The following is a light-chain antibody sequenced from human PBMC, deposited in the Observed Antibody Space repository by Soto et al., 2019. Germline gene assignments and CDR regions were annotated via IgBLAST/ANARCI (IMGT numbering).Light chain of an antibody. CDR3: QQYNNWPPLT. V-gene: IGKV3-15*01. J-gene: IGKJ4*01. CDR1: QSVSSN. Sequence: EIVMTQSPATLSVSPGERATLSRRASQSVSSNLAWYQQKPGQAPRLLIYGASTRATGIPARFSGSVSVTEFTLTISRLQSEDFAVYYCQQYNNWPPLTFGGGTKVEIK. CDR2: GAS.